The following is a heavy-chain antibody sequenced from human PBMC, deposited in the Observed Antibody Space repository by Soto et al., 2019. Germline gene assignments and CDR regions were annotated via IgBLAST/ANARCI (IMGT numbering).Heavy chain of an antibody. Sequence: XVKVSCKASGYTFTSYYMHWVRHAPGQGLEWRGVIDPSGGRKSSTQKFRGRVTMTRDTSTRTVYMELRSLSSEDTAVYYCARDLARQNDFWGQGTLVTVPS. CDR2: IDPSGGRK. J-gene: IGHJ4*02. CDR1: GYTFTSYY. CDR3: ARDLARQNDF. V-gene: IGHV1-46*01.